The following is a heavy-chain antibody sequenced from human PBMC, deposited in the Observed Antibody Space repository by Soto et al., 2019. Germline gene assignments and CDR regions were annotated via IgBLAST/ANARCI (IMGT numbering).Heavy chain of an antibody. CDR1: GYTFTSYA. CDR3: ARAGSPTAMVKFSFDY. J-gene: IGHJ4*02. D-gene: IGHD5-18*01. V-gene: IGHV1-3*01. Sequence: ASVKVSCKASGYTFTSYAMHWVRQAPGQRLEWMGWINAGNGNTKYSQKFQGRVTITRDTSASTAYMELSSLRSEDTAVYYCARAGSPTAMVKFSFDYWGQGTLVTVSS. CDR2: INAGNGNT.